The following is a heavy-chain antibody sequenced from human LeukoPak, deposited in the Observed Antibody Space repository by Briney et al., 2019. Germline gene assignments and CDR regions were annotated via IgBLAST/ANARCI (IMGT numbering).Heavy chain of an antibody. CDR2: ISYDGSNN. CDR3: AKENDYVWGSYRSFDY. CDR1: GFTFSNCG. D-gene: IGHD3-16*02. Sequence: PGGSLRLSCGASGFTFSNCGMHWVRQAPGKGLEWVATISYDGSNNYYADSVKGRFTISRDNSKNTLYLEMNSLRAEDTAVYYCAKENDYVWGSYRSFDYWGQGTLVTVSS. V-gene: IGHV3-30*18. J-gene: IGHJ4*02.